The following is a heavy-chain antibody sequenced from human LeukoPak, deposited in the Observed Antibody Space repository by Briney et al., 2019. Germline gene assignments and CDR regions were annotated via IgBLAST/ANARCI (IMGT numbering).Heavy chain of an antibody. V-gene: IGHV1-69*04. CDR3: ARDMTPAPLYSSSSGYYGMDV. J-gene: IGHJ6*02. CDR1: GGTFSSYA. CDR2: IIPILGIA. Sequence: SVTVSCKASGGTFSSYAISWVRQAPGQGLEWMGRIIPILGIANYAQKFQGRVTITADKSTSTAYMELSSLRSEDTAVYYCARDMTPAPLYSSSSGYYGMDVWGQGTTVTVSS. D-gene: IGHD6-6*01.